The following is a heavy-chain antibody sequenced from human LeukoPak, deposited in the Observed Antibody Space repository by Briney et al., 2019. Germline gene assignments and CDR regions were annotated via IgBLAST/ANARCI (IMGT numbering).Heavy chain of an antibody. CDR2: INHSGST. V-gene: IGHV4-34*03. CDR1: GGSFSGYY. Sequence: SETLSLTCAVYGGSFSGYYWSWIRQPPGKGLEWIGEINHSGSTNYNPSLKSRVTISVDTSKNQFSLKLSSVTAADTAVYYCSGRVAGGYCSSTSCYTKYYYMDVWGKGTTVTVSS. CDR3: SGRVAGGYCSSTSCYTKYYYMDV. J-gene: IGHJ6*03. D-gene: IGHD2-2*02.